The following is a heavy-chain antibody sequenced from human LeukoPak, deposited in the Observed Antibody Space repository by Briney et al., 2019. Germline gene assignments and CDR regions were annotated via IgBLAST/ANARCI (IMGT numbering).Heavy chain of an antibody. CDR3: ARDRGSGSYYESWFDP. D-gene: IGHD3-10*01. CDR2: INPNSGGT. Sequence: ASVKVSCKASGYTFTGYYLHWVRQAPGQGLEWMGWINPNSGGTNYAQNFQGRVTMTRDTSINTAYMELSSLRSDDTAVYYCARDRGSGSYYESWFDPWGQGTLVTVSS. CDR1: GYTFTGYY. J-gene: IGHJ5*02. V-gene: IGHV1-2*02.